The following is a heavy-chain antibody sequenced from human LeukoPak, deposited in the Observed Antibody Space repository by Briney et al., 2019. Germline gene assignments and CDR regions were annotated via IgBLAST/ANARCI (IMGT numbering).Heavy chain of an antibody. D-gene: IGHD5-18*01. CDR3: AKDLHLDGYSYGGFDY. J-gene: IGHJ4*02. V-gene: IGHV3-30*02. CDR1: GFTFSSYG. CDR2: IRYDGSNK. Sequence: GGSLRLSCAASGFTFSSYGMHWVRQAPGKGLEWVAFIRYDGSNKYYADSVKGRFTISRDNSKNTLYLQMNSLRAEDTAVYYCAKDLHLDGYSYGGFDYWGQGTLVTVSS.